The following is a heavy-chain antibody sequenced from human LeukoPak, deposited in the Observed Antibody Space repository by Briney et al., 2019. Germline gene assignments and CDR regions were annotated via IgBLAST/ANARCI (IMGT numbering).Heavy chain of an antibody. CDR2: ISSSSTI. V-gene: IGHV3-48*02. Sequence: GGSLRLSCAASGFTFSSYSMNWVRQAPGKGLEWVSYISSSSTIYYADSVKGRFTISRDNAKNSLYLQMNSLRDEDTAVYYCARDVCSSTSCYPNGDYWGQGTLVTVSS. CDR1: GFTFSSYS. D-gene: IGHD2-2*01. J-gene: IGHJ4*02. CDR3: ARDVCSSTSCYPNGDY.